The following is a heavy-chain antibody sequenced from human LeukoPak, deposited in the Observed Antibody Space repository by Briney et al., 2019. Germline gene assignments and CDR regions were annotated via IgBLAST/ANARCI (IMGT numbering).Heavy chain of an antibody. V-gene: IGHV1-69*04. D-gene: IGHD2-15*01. CDR1: GGTFSSYA. J-gene: IGHJ4*02. Sequence: SVKVSCKASGGTFSSYAISWVRQAPGQGLEWMGRIIPILGIANYAQKFQGRVTITADKSTSTAYMELSSLRSEDTAVYYCARSYCSGGSCYGELDYWGQGTLVTVSS. CDR2: IIPILGIA. CDR3: ARSYCSGGSCYGELDY.